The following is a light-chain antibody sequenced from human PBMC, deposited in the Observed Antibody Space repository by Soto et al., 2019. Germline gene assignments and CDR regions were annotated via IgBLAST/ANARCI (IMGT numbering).Light chain of an antibody. CDR3: AAWDDSLNGWV. CDR1: SSNIGSNT. J-gene: IGLJ3*02. CDR2: SDN. V-gene: IGLV1-44*01. Sequence: QSVLTQPPSASGTPGQRVTISCSGGSSNIGSNTVNWYQQLPGTAPKLLIYSDNQRPSGVPDRFSGSKSGTSASLAISGLQSEDEADYYCAAWDDSLNGWVFGGATKLTVL.